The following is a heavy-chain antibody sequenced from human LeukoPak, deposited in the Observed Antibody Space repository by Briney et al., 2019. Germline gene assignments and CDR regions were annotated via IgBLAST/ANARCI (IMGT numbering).Heavy chain of an antibody. CDR1: GYTFTSYD. CDR2: MNPNSGNT. D-gene: IGHD6-13*01. V-gene: IGHV1-8*01. CDR3: ARGGYSSSWYYYYYYYMDV. J-gene: IGHJ6*03. Sequence: VASVKVSCKASGYTFTSYDINWVRQATGQGLEWMGWMNPNSGNTGYVQKFQGRVTMTRNTSISTAYMELSSLRSEDTAVYYCARGGYSSSWYYYYYYYMDVWGKGTTVTVSS.